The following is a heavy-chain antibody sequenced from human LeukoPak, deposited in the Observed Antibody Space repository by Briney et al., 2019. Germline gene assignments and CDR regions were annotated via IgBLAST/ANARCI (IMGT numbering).Heavy chain of an antibody. CDR2: ISYDGSNK. V-gene: IGHV3-30*18. J-gene: IGHJ4*02. CDR3: AKGLVWFGEIGGCFDY. Sequence: GGSLRLSCAASGFTFSSYGMHWVRQAPGKGLEWVAVISYDGSNKYYADSVKGRFTISRDNSKNTLYLQMNSLRAEDTAVYYCAKGLVWFGEIGGCFDYWGQGTLVTVPS. CDR1: GFTFSSYG. D-gene: IGHD3-10*01.